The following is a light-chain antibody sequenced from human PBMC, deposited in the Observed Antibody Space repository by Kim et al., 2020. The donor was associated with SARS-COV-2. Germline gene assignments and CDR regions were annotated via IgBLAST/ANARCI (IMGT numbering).Light chain of an antibody. CDR1: QSVSSTY. CDR2: AAS. V-gene: IGKV3-20*01. J-gene: IGKJ2*01. Sequence: LSPGESATLSCRASQSVSSTYLAWYQQKPGQAPRLLIYAASSRATGIPDRFSGSGSGTDFTLTISRLEPEDFAVYYCQQYGSSPYIFGQGTKLEI. CDR3: QQYGSSPYI.